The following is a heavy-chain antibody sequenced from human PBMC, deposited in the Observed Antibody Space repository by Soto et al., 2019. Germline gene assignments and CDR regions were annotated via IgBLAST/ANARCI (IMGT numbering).Heavy chain of an antibody. CDR2: INPDSGST. J-gene: IGHJ5*02. Sequence: VQLVQSGAEVRKPGASVKVSCKASGYTFTTYYIHWVRQAPGQGLEWMGTINPDSGSTSHAQSVQGRVTMTPDTSTSTVYMELNSLRSDDTAIYYCAREDGFGEIYSFAPWGQGTLVTVSS. CDR1: GYTFTTYY. V-gene: IGHV1-46*03. CDR3: AREDGFGEIYSFAP. D-gene: IGHD3-10*01.